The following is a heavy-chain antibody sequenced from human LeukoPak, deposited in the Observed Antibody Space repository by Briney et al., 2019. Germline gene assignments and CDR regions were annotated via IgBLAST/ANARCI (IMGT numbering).Heavy chain of an antibody. CDR1: GFSVSNNY. CDR2: IYYGGST. J-gene: IGHJ3*01. V-gene: IGHV3-53*01. CDR3: ARDDSAFGAFDL. D-gene: IGHD3-3*01. Sequence: GGSLRLSCAASGFSVSNNYVSWVRQAPGKGLEWVSVIYYGGSTYYTDSVKGRFTVSRDISKNTLYLQMNSLTAEDTAVYYCARDDSAFGAFDLWGQGTMVTVSS.